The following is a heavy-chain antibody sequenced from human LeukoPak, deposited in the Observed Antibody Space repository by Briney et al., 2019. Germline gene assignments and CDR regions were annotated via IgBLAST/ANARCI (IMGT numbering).Heavy chain of an antibody. CDR3: ARWGSSTTARFDY. CDR2: TYYSGST. V-gene: IGHV4-59*01. D-gene: IGHD3-16*01. CDR1: GGSISGYY. J-gene: IGHJ4*02. Sequence: SETLSLNSTVSGGSISGYYWSWLRPRPGQGLVGIGYTYYSGSTNYNHFLKSRVTISVDTSKNQFSLELSSVTAADTAVYYGARWGSSTTARFDYWGQGTLVTVSS.